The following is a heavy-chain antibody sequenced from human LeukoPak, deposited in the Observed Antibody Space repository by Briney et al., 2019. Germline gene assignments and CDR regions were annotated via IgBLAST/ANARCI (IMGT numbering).Heavy chain of an antibody. D-gene: IGHD6-13*01. CDR3: ARGFSSSWYAPDY. J-gene: IGHJ4*02. V-gene: IGHV3-21*01. CDR1: GFTFSGYS. CDR2: ISSSISYI. Sequence: GGSLRLSCAASGFTFSGYSMNWVRQAPGKGLEWVSLISSSISYIYYADSVKGRFTISRDNAKNSLYLQMNSLRAEDTAVYYCARGFSSSWYAPDYWGQGTLVTVSS.